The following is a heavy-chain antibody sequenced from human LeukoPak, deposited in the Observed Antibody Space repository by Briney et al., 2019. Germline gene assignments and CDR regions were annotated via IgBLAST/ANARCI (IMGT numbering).Heavy chain of an antibody. CDR1: GGSFSGYY. V-gene: IGHV4-34*01. D-gene: IGHD6-19*01. Sequence: SETLSLTCAVYGGSFSGYYWSWIRQPPGKGLEWIGEINHSGSTNYDPSLKSRVTISVDTSKNQFSLKLSSVTAADTAVYYCARGAAVAGFDYWGQGTLVTVSS. CDR2: INHSGST. J-gene: IGHJ4*02. CDR3: ARGAAVAGFDY.